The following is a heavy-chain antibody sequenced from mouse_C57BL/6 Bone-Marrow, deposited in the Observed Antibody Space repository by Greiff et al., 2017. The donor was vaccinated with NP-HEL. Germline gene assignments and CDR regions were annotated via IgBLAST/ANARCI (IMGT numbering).Heavy chain of an antibody. Sequence: QVQLQQPGAELVKPGASVKLSCKASGYTFISYWMHWVKQRPGQGLEWIGMIHPNSGSTNYNEKFKSKATLTVDKSSSTAYMQLSSLTSEDSAVYYCAREGYGSSYGYFDVWGTGTTVTVSS. CDR2: IHPNSGST. CDR3: AREGYGSSYGYFDV. CDR1: GYTFISYW. D-gene: IGHD1-1*01. J-gene: IGHJ1*03. V-gene: IGHV1-64*01.